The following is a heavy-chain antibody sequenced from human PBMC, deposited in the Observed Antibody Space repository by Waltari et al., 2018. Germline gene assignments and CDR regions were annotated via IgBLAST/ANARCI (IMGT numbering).Heavy chain of an antibody. V-gene: IGHV1-69*04. CDR1: GGTFSSYA. J-gene: IGHJ4*02. Sequence: QVQLVQSGAEVKKPGSSVKVSCKASGGTFSSYAISWVRQAPGQGLEWMGRFIPSLGIANYAQKFQGRVTITADKSTSTAYMELSSLRSEDTAVYYCARDYDSSGANYFDYWGQGTLVTVSS. CDR3: ARDYDSSGANYFDY. D-gene: IGHD3-22*01. CDR2: FIPSLGIA.